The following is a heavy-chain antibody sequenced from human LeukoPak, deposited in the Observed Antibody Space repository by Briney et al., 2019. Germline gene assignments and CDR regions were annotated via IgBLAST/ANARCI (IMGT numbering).Heavy chain of an antibody. J-gene: IGHJ4*02. CDR3: ARVQQQLLPFDY. CDR2: IYYSGST. D-gene: IGHD6-13*01. V-gene: IGHV4-59*01. CDR1: GGSISSNY. Sequence: KPSETLSLTCSVSGGSISSNYWSWIRQPPGKWLEWIGNIYYSGSTNYNPSLKSRVTISVDTSKNQFSLKLSSVTAADTAVYYCARVQQQLLPFDYWGQGILVTVPS.